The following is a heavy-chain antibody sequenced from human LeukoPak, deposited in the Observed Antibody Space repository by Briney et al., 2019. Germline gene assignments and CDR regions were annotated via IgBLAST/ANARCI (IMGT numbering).Heavy chain of an antibody. D-gene: IGHD3-3*01. CDR3: ARVCDFWSGRHD. V-gene: IGHV1-2*06. J-gene: IGHJ4*02. CDR2: INPNSGGT. CDR1: GYTFTGYY. Sequence: ASVKVSCKASGYTFTGYYMHWVRQAPGQGREWMGRINPNSGGTNYAQKFQGRVTMTRDTSISTAYIELSRLRSDDTAVYYCARVCDFWSGRHDGGQGTVVTVSS.